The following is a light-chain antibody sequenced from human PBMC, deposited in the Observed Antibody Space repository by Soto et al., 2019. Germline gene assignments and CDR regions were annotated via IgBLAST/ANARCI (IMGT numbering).Light chain of an antibody. CDR1: SSDVGSYNR. CDR3: SLYTSSSTFL. V-gene: IGLV2-18*01. CDR2: EVS. J-gene: IGLJ3*02. Sequence: QSVLTQPPSVSGSPGQSDTISCTGTSSDVGSYNRVSWYQQPPGTAPKLMIYEVSNRPSGVPDRFSGSKSGNTASLTISGLQAEDEADYYCSLYTSSSTFLFGGGTKLTVL.